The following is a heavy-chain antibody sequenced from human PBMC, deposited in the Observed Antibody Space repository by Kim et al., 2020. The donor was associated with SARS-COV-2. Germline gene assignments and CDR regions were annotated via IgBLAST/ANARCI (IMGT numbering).Heavy chain of an antibody. V-gene: IGHV3-23*01. CDR3: AKGGPYGSGNYYTPGYYYYGMDV. Sequence: GGSLRLSCAASGFTFSSYAMSWVRQAPGKGLEWVSAISGSGGSTYYADSVKGRFTISRDNAKNPLYLQMNSLRAEDTAVYCCAKGGPYGSGNYYTPGYYYYGMDVCGQGTMVTVSS. CDR2: ISGSGGST. D-gene: IGHD3-10*01. J-gene: IGHJ6*02. CDR1: GFTFSSYA.